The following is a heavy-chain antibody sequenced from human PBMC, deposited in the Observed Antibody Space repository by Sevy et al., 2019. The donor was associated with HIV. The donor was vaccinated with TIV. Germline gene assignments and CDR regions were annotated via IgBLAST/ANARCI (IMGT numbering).Heavy chain of an antibody. CDR3: ARSRVITGTFDY. CDR1: GGSISGYY. V-gene: IGHV4-59*01. D-gene: IGHD1-20*01. CDR2: ISYSGST. J-gene: IGHJ4*02. Sequence: SETLSLTCTVSGGSISGYYWSWIRQPPGKGLEWIGYISYSGSTNYNPSLKSRVTISVDTSKNEFSLKLSSVSAADTAVYYCARSRVITGTFDYWGQGTLVTVSS.